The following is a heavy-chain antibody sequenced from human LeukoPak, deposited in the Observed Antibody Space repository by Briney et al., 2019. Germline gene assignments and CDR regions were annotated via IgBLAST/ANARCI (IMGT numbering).Heavy chain of an antibody. CDR2: ISYDGSNK. J-gene: IGHJ4*02. CDR1: GFTFSSYG. D-gene: IGHD5-24*01. V-gene: IGHV3-30*18. CDR3: AKEVPRREMAITN. Sequence: GGSLRLSCAAPGFTFSSYGMHWVRQAPGKGLEWVAVISYDGSNKYYADSVKGRFTISRDNSKNTLYLQMNSLRAEDTAVYYCAKEVPRREMAITNWGQGTLVTVSS.